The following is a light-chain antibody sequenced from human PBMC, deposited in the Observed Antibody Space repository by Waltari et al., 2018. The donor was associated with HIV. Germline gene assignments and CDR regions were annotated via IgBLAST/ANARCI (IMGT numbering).Light chain of an antibody. Sequence: QSALTQPASVSGSPGQSITISCTGPSSDVGSYNVCSWYQQHPGKAPKLMIYEVTKRPSGVSNRFSGSKSGNTASLTISGLQAEDEADYYCCSYAGRSTHVFGTGTKVTVL. CDR3: CSYAGRSTHV. V-gene: IGLV2-23*02. J-gene: IGLJ1*01. CDR1: SSDVGSYNV. CDR2: EVT.